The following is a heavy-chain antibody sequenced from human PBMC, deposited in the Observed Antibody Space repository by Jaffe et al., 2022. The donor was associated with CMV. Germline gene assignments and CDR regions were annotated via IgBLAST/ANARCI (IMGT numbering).Heavy chain of an antibody. V-gene: IGHV3-48*03. CDR1: GFTFSSYE. D-gene: IGHD6-19*01. J-gene: IGHJ4*02. CDR3: ARDRLVGGWYGGVY. CDR2: ISSSGSTI. Sequence: EVQLVESGGGLVQPGGSLRLSCAASGFTFSSYEMNWVRQAPGKGLEWVSYISSSGSTIYYADSVKGRFTISRDNAKNSLYLQMNSLRAEDTAVYYCARDRLVGGWYGGVYWGQGTLVTVSS.